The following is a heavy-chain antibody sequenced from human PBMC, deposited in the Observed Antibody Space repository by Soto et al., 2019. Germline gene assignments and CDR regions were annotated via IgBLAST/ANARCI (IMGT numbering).Heavy chain of an antibody. Sequence: SETLSLTCNVSGGSISKFYWAWIRKTAGNGLEWMGRVYATGTTDYNPSLRSRVAMSVDISKKTFSLRLRSVTGADSGVYYCVRDGSKGLRDWFDPWGQGILVTVSS. V-gene: IGHV4-4*07. CDR1: GGSISKFY. CDR2: VYATGTT. CDR3: VRDGSKGLRDWFDP. J-gene: IGHJ5*02.